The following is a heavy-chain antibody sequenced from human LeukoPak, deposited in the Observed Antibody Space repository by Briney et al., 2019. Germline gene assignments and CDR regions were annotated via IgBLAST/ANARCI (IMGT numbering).Heavy chain of an antibody. CDR2: IYYSGST. J-gene: IGHJ4*02. Sequence: SETLSLTCAVSGYSISSGYYWGWIRQPPGKGLEWIGYIYYSGSTNYNPSLKSRVTISVDTSKNQFSLKLSSVTAADTAVYYCARDRCSGGSCYSDYWGQGTLVTVSS. D-gene: IGHD2-15*01. CDR1: GYSISSGYY. V-gene: IGHV4-61*01. CDR3: ARDRCSGGSCYSDY.